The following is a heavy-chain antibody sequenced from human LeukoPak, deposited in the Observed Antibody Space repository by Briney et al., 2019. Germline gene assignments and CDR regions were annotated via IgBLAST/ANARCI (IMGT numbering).Heavy chain of an antibody. CDR1: GGSIGSGDYY. D-gene: IGHD2-15*01. V-gene: IGHV4-30-4*01. CDR2: IYYSGST. J-gene: IGHJ5*02. Sequence: KPSETLSLTCTVSGGSIGSGDYYWSWIRQPPGKGLEWIGYIYYSGSTYYNPSLKSRVTISVDTSKNQFSLKLSSVTAADTAVYYCARGQLVVAATRNWFDPWGQGTLVTVSS. CDR3: ARGQLVVAATRNWFDP.